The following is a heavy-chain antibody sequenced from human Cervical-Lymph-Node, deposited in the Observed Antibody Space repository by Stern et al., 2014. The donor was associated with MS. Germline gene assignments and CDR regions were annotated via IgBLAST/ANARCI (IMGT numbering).Heavy chain of an antibody. V-gene: IGHV1-3*01. CDR2: INGGNGNT. Sequence: QVQLVQSGAEVKKPGASVKVSCKASGYTFTNYVIHWVRQAPGQRLEWMGWINGGNGNTQYSQKFQGRVTITRDTSANTAYMELTSLRSEDTAVYFCARGQTASGYSSNWYRYGWFDPWGQGTLVTVSS. J-gene: IGHJ5*02. CDR3: ARGQTASGYSSNWYRYGWFDP. CDR1: GYTFTNYV. D-gene: IGHD6-13*01.